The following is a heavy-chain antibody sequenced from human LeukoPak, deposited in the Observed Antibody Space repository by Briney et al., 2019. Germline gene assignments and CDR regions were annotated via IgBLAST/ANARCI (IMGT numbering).Heavy chain of an antibody. CDR1: GGSISSYY. Sequence: SETLSLTCTVSGGSISSYYWSWIRQPPGKGLEWIGYIYYSGSTNYNPSLKSRVTISVDTSKNQFSLKLSSVTAADTAVYYCARERYSSGWYGLLDYWGQGTLVTVSS. D-gene: IGHD6-19*01. CDR3: ARERYSSGWYGLLDY. J-gene: IGHJ4*02. CDR2: IYYSGST. V-gene: IGHV4-59*12.